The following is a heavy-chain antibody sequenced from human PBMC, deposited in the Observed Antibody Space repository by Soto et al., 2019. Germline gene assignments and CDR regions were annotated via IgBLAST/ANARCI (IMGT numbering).Heavy chain of an antibody. J-gene: IGHJ6*02. V-gene: IGHV3-30*18. CDR3: AKAHTPPSGSYQPIYYYYGMDV. Sequence: QVQLVESGGGVVQPGRSLRLSCAASGFTFSSYGMHWVRQAPGKGLEWVADISYDGSNKYYADSVKGRFTISRDNSKNTLYLQMNSLRAEDTAVYYCAKAHTPPSGSYQPIYYYYGMDVWGQGTTVTVSS. CDR1: GFTFSSYG. CDR2: ISYDGSNK. D-gene: IGHD1-26*01.